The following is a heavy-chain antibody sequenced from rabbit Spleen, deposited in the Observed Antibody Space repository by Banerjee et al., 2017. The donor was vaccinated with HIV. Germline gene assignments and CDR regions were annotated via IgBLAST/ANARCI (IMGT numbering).Heavy chain of an antibody. D-gene: IGHD3-1*01. J-gene: IGHJ4*01. V-gene: IGHV1S45*01. CDR1: GFSFSNSYW. Sequence: QEQLEESGGDLVKPEGSLTLTCTASGFSFSNSYWICWVRQAPGKGLEWVACIYVGSNGNADYASWAKGRFTISKTSSTTVTLQMTSLTAADTATYFCARGPGTNIYKSYFDLWGQGTLVT. CDR2: IYVGSNGNA. CDR3: ARGPGTNIYKSYFDL.